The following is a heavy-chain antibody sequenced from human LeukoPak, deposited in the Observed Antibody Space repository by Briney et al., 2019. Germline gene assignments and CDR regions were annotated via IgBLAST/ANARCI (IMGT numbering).Heavy chain of an antibody. CDR2: IYYSGST. Sequence: SETLSLTRTVSGGSISSYYWSWIRQPPGKGLEWIGYIYYSGSTNYNPSLKSRVTISVDTSKNQFSLKLSSVTAADTAVYYCASFDGSRGAFDIWGQGTMVTVSS. D-gene: IGHD3-9*01. V-gene: IGHV4-59*01. J-gene: IGHJ3*02. CDR1: GGSISSYY. CDR3: ASFDGSRGAFDI.